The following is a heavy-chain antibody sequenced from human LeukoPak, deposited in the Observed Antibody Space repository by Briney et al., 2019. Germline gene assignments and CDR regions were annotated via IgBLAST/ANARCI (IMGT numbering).Heavy chain of an antibody. CDR1: GFTFSSYA. CDR2: ISDSGGST. V-gene: IGHV3-23*01. Sequence: GGSLRLSCAASGFTFSSYAMSWVRQAPGKGLEWVSAISDSGGSTYYADSVTGRFTISRDNSKNTVYLQMNSLRAEDTAVYYCTQGSWGDDWGQGTLVTVSS. D-gene: IGHD7-27*01. CDR3: TQGSWGDD. J-gene: IGHJ4*02.